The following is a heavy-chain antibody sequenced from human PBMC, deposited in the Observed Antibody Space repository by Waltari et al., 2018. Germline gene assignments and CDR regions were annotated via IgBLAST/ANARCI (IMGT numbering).Heavy chain of an antibody. J-gene: IGHJ4*02. Sequence: EEHLLESGGGLAQPGGSLRLSCAASGFNFISYAMSWVRQAPGEGREWVSGISDSGVITKYADAVKCRFTVSRDNSKNTVFLHLNSLRAEDTAIYYCARHLYSIDYLELAKWGQGTLVTVSS. CDR2: ISDSGVIT. V-gene: IGHV3-23*01. D-gene: IGHD3-22*01. CDR1: GFNFISYA. CDR3: ARHLYSIDYLELAK.